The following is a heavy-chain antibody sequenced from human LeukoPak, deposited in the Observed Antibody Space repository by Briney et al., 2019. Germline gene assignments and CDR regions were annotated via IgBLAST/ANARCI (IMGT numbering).Heavy chain of an antibody. J-gene: IGHJ4*02. D-gene: IGHD3-16*01. CDR1: GGSISSHF. Sequence: SGTLSLTCTVSGGSISSHFWSWIRLPPRKGLERIGYFSDRGGPNYNPSLKSRVTISGDTSKNQVSLKLRSVTAADTAIYYCARDYDYFDYWGQGTQVTVSS. CDR2: FSDRGGP. V-gene: IGHV4-59*11. CDR3: ARDYDYFDY.